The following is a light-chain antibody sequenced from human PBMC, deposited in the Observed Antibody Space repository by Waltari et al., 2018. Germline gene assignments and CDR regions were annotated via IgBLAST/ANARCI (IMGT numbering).Light chain of an antibody. CDR3: QHRGNWPSPSWT. CDR2: DAS. Sequence: EVVLTQSPDTLSLSPGERVTLSCTASQSVTNSLAWYQHKPGQAPRLLIYDASKRATGIPARFSGTGSATDSTLTISSLEPDDFAVYYCQHRGNWPSPSWTFGQGTKVEI. CDR1: QSVTNS. J-gene: IGKJ1*01. V-gene: IGKV3-11*01.